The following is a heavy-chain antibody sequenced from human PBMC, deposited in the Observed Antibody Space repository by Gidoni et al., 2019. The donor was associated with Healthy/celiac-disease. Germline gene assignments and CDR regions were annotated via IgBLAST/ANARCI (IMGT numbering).Heavy chain of an antibody. V-gene: IGHV3-53*01. CDR1: GFTVSRNY. CDR3: ARDSGLGWFDP. Sequence: EVQLVESGGGLIQPGGSLRLSCAASGFTVSRNYMSWVRPAPGQGLALVSVIYSGGSTYYADSVKGRFTISRDNSKNTLYLQMNSLRAEDTAVYYCARDSGLGWFDPWGQGTLVTVSS. D-gene: IGHD3-10*01. J-gene: IGHJ5*02. CDR2: IYSGGST.